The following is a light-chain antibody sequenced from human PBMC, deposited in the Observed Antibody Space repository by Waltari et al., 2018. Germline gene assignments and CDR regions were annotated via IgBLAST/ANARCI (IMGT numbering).Light chain of an antibody. V-gene: IGKV1-6*01. CDR1: QAIRND. J-gene: IGKJ2*01. Sequence: IVMTQSPSSLSASVGDSVTITCRASQAIRNDLGWYQQTPGRAPKLLIFAASSLQSGVPSRFSGSGSGTDFTLTITSLQPEDFATYYCLQDYNYPYTFGRGTKLEIK. CDR3: LQDYNYPYT. CDR2: AAS.